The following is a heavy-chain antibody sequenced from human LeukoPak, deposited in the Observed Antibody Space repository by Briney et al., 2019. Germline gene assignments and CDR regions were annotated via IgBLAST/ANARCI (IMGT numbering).Heavy chain of an antibody. D-gene: IGHD3-10*01. J-gene: IGHJ4*02. Sequence: SETLSLTCTVSGGSLSSYFWSWIRQPPGKGLEWIGNFHDSGSTNYNPSLKSRVTISVDTSKNQFSLKLSTVAAADTAVYYCASPAVWLAFDYWGQGTLVTVSS. CDR3: ASPAVWLAFDY. V-gene: IGHV4-59*08. CDR2: FHDSGST. CDR1: GGSLSSYF.